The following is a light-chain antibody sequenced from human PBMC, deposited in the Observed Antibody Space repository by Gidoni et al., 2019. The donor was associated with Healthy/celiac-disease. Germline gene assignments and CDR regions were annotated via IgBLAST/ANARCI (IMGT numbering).Light chain of an antibody. CDR1: QDISNY. V-gene: IGKV1-33*01. CDR2: DAS. J-gene: IGKJ4*01. CDR3: QQYDNLPLLT. Sequence: DIQRTPSPSSLSASVGDRCTITCPASQDISNYSNWYQQKPGKAPKLLIYDASDLETGFPSRFRGSGSGTDFTFTISILQPEDIATYYCQQYDNLPLLTFGGGTKVEIK.